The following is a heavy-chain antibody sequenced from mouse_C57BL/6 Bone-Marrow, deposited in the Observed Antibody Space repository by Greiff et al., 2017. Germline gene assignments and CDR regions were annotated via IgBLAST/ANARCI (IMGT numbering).Heavy chain of an antibody. Sequence: QVQLQQPGAELVMPGASVKLSCTASGYTFTSYWMHWVKQRPGQGLEWIGEIDPSDSYTNYNHKFKGKSTLTVNNSASTAYMQLSSLTSEDSAVYYCASEGIYGSSQYFFDYWGQGTAVTVSS. CDR1: GYTFTSYW. D-gene: IGHD1-1*01. J-gene: IGHJ2*01. CDR3: ASEGIYGSSQYFFDY. V-gene: IGHV1-69*01. CDR2: IDPSDSYT.